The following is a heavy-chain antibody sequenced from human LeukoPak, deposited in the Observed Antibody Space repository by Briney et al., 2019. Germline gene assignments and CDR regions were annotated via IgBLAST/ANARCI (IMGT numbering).Heavy chain of an antibody. CDR2: ISSSSSYI. V-gene: IGHV3-21*01. D-gene: IGHD3-3*01. Sequence: GGSLRLSCAASGFTFSSYSMNWVRQAPGKGLEWVSSISSSSSYIYYADSVKGRFTISRDNAKNSLYLQMNSLRAEDTAVYYCARVPQMGDFRSGYYESWGQGTLVTVSS. J-gene: IGHJ4*02. CDR3: ARVPQMGDFRSGYYES. CDR1: GFTFSSYS.